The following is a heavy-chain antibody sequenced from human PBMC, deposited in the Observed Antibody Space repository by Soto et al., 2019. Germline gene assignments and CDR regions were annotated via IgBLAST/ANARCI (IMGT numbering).Heavy chain of an antibody. D-gene: IGHD3-3*01. V-gene: IGHV3-64D*06. CDR3: VKSRYDFWSGPDY. J-gene: IGHJ4*02. Sequence: GGSLRLSCSASGFTFSSYAMHWVRQAPGKGLEYVSAISSNGGSTYYADSVKGRFTISRDNSKNTLYLQMSSLRAEDTAVYYCVKSRYDFWSGPDYWGQGTLVTVSS. CDR1: GFTFSSYA. CDR2: ISSNGGST.